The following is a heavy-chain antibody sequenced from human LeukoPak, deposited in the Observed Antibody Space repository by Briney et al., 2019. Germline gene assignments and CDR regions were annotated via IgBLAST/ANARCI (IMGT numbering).Heavy chain of an antibody. D-gene: IGHD3-22*01. CDR3: ARVYYDSSGLAQFDY. CDR1: GGSISSGDYY. J-gene: IGHJ4*02. V-gene: IGHV4-30-4*08. CDR2: ISYSGST. Sequence: SETLSLTCTVSGGSISSGDYYWSWIRQPPGKGLEWIGYISYSGSTNYNPSLKSRVTISVDTSKNQFSLKLSSVTAADTAVYFCARVYYDSSGLAQFDYWGQGTLVTVSS.